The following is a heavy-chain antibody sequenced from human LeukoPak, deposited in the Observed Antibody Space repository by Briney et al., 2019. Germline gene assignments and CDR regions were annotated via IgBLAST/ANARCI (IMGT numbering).Heavy chain of an antibody. CDR2: IYPDDSDT. D-gene: IGHD4-23*01. J-gene: IGHJ4*02. CDR1: GYSFTSYW. CDR3: ARLLPPTTVVRIFDY. V-gene: IGHV5-51*01. Sequence: GESLKISCKGSGYSFTSYWIGWVRQMPGKGLEWMGIIYPDDSDTRYSPSFQGQVTISADKSISTAYLQWSSLKASDTAMYYCARLLPPTTVVRIFDYWGQGTLVTVSS.